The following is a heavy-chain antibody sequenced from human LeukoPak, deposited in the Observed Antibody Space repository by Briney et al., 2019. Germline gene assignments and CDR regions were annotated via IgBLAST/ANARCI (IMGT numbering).Heavy chain of an antibody. CDR3: ASRSYGDPFGY. CDR2: IYYSGST. Sequence: PSETLSLTCTVPGGSISSSSYYWGWIRQPPGKGLEWIGSIYYSGSTYYNPSLKSRVTISVDTSKNQFSLKLSSVTAADTAVYYCASRSYGDPFGYWGQGTLVTVSS. D-gene: IGHD4-17*01. CDR1: GGSISSSSYY. V-gene: IGHV4-39*01. J-gene: IGHJ4*02.